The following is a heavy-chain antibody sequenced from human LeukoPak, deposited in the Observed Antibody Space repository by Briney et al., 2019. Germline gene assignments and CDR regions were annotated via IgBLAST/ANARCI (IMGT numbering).Heavy chain of an antibody. CDR2: ISAYNGNT. D-gene: IGHD2-15*01. J-gene: IGHJ4*02. Sequence: ASVKVSCKASGYTFTSYGISWVRQAPGQGLEWMGWISAYNGNTNYAQKLQGRVTMTTDTSTSTAYMELRSLRSDDTAVYYCARDHCSGGSCYFRFDYWGQGTLVTVSS. V-gene: IGHV1-18*01. CDR3: ARDHCSGGSCYFRFDY. CDR1: GYTFTSYG.